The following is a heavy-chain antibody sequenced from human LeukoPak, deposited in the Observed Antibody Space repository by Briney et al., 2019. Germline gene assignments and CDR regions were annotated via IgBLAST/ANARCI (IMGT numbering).Heavy chain of an antibody. V-gene: IGHV5-51*01. Sequence: GESLKISCKGSGYSFTNYWIGWVRQMPGKGLEWMGIIYPDDSDTRYSPSFQGQVTISADKSISTAYLQWSSLKASDTAMYYCARLETGTTFYYYYYMDVWGKGTTVTVSS. CDR2: IYPDDSDT. J-gene: IGHJ6*03. CDR3: ARLETGTTFYYYYYMDV. CDR1: GYSFTNYW. D-gene: IGHD1-1*01.